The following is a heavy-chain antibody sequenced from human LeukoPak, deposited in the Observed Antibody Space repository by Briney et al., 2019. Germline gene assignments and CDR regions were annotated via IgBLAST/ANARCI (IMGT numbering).Heavy chain of an antibody. J-gene: IGHJ4*02. CDR3: AGELSGTTSYYFDY. CDR2: ISGSGGGT. CDR1: RFTFSSYA. D-gene: IGHD1-7*01. Sequence: GGSLRLSCAASRFTFSSYAMSWVRQAPGKGLEWVSTISGSGGGTYYADSVKGRFTISRDNSKNTLYLQMNSLRVEDTAVYYCAGELSGTTSYYFDYWGQGTLITVSS. V-gene: IGHV3-23*01.